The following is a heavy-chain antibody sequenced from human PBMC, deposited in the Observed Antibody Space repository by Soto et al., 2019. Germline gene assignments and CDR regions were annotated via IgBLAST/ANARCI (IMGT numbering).Heavy chain of an antibody. CDR1: GFPFSSYG. Sequence: GGSLRLSCAASGFPFSSYGMHWVRQAPGKGLDWVAVIWYDGSNKDYADSVKGRFTISRDNSKNTLFLQMNNLRVDDTAVYYCASSINWGQGTLVTV. J-gene: IGHJ4*02. CDR2: IWYDGSNK. V-gene: IGHV3-33*01. CDR3: ASSIN.